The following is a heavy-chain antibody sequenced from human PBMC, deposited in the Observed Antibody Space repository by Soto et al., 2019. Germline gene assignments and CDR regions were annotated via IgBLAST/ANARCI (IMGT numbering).Heavy chain of an antibody. CDR3: ARRAGNNWFDL. CDR1: GFSFVSYW. J-gene: IGHJ5*02. CDR2: IYPVDSDT. V-gene: IGHV5-51*01. Sequence: LGESLKISCKGSGFSFVSYWIGWVRQMPEKGLEWMGIIYPVDSDTRYNPSFQGQVTISADKSITTAYLQWSSLKASDTAIYYCARRAGNNWFDLWGQGTLVTVSS.